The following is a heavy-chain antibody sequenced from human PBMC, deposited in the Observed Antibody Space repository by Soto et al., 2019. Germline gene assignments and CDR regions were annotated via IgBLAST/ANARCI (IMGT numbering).Heavy chain of an antibody. D-gene: IGHD2-2*01. CDR2: VYYSGTT. CDR3: ARHPAVIGQCPFDSCHGNYHFGMDV. V-gene: IGHV4-39*01. J-gene: IGHJ6*02. Sequence: SETLSRTCTVSGGSISSSISFWAWIRQPPGKGLEWIGNVYYSGTTYYNPSLKGRVTVSMDTCKNQFSLKLSSVAAADSAVYYCARHPAVIGQCPFDSCHGNYHFGMDVCRQRTTVTASS. CDR1: GGSISSSISF.